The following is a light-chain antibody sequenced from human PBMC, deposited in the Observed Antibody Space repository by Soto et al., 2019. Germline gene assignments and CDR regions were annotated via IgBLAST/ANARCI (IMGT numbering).Light chain of an antibody. J-gene: IGKJ3*01. V-gene: IGKV3D-15*01. CDR3: QQYHNWPPFT. Sequence: ETVLTQSPATLSVSPGERATLSCRATQRVDNKLAWYQQKPGQAPRRLIYGTSTRATGVPARFSGSGSGTQFTLIISRLQSEDFAVYYCQQYHNWPPFTFGPGTKVDI. CDR1: QRVDNK. CDR2: GTS.